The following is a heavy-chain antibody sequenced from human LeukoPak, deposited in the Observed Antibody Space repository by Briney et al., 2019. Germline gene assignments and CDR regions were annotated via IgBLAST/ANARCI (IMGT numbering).Heavy chain of an antibody. J-gene: IGHJ3*02. CDR3: ARDTTTYDAFDI. Sequence: PGGSLRLSCAASGFTFSDYYMSWIRQAPGKGLEWVSYISSSGSTIYYADSVKGRFAISRDNAKNSLYLQMNSLRAEDTAVYYCARDTTTYDAFDIWGQGTMVTVSS. D-gene: IGHD1-1*01. CDR2: ISSSGSTI. CDR1: GFTFSDYY. V-gene: IGHV3-11*04.